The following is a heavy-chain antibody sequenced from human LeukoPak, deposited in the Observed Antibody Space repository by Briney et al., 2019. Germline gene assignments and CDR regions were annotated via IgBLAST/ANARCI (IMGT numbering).Heavy chain of an antibody. CDR2: ISDSGGNT. V-gene: IGHV3-23*01. Sequence: PGGSLRLSCAASGFTFNSYAMSWVRQAPWERLQWVSGISDSGGNTYYADSVRGRFTISRDNSKNTLYLQMNSLRAEDTAVHYCARHRSSWLIDYWGQGTLVTASS. D-gene: IGHD6-6*01. CDR3: ARHRSSWLIDY. J-gene: IGHJ4*02. CDR1: GFTFNSYA.